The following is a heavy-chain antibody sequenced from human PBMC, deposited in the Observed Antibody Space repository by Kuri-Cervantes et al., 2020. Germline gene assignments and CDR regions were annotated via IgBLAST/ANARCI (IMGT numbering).Heavy chain of an antibody. CDR1: GITVSSNY. D-gene: IGHD6-25*01. CDR3: ARGATASLYDFDY. J-gene: IGHJ4*02. V-gene: IGHV3-53*04. CDR2: IYSGGST. Sequence: GGSLRLSCAASGITVSSNYMSWVRQAPGKGLEWVSFIYSGGSTYYADSVKGRFTISRQNSKNTLYLQMNSLRDEDTAVYYCARGATASLYDFDYWGQGALVTVSS.